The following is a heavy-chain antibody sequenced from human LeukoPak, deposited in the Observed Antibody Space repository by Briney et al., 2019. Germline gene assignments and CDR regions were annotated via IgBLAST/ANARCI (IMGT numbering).Heavy chain of an antibody. Sequence: SETLSLTCTVSGGSISSYYWSWIRQPPGKGLEWIGYIYYSGSTNYNPSLKSRVTISVDTSKNQFSLKLSSVTAADTAVYYCAKDLRYDHAFDYWGQGTLVTVSS. CDR3: AKDLRYDHAFDY. CDR2: IYYSGST. D-gene: IGHD3-9*01. V-gene: IGHV4-59*12. J-gene: IGHJ4*02. CDR1: GGSISSYY.